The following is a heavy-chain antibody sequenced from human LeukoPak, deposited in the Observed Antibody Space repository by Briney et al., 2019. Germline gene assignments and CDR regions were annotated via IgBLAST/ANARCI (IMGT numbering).Heavy chain of an antibody. J-gene: IGHJ4*02. V-gene: IGHV3-13*01. CDR3: ARRFNAGSWYYMGFDY. CDR1: GFTFSSYD. D-gene: IGHD6-13*01. Sequence: PGGSLRLSCAASGFTFSSYDMHWVRQATGKGLEWVSAIGTAGDTYYPGSVKGRFTISRENAKNSLYLQMNSLRAGDTAVYYCARRFNAGSWYYMGFDYWGQGTLVTVSS. CDR2: IGTAGDT.